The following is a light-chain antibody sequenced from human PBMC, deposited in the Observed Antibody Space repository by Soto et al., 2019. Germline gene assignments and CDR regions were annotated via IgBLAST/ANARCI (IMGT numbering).Light chain of an antibody. CDR3: QQYVKWPPTFT. Sequence: EILMTQSPATLSVSLGERVTLSCRTSQSVSSNIAWYQQKPGQAPRLLIYSASIRATGIPTRFSASGSGTEFTLAISRVQSEDFADYYCQQYVKWPPTFTFGQGTKLEIK. CDR2: SAS. CDR1: QSVSSN. V-gene: IGKV3-15*01. J-gene: IGKJ2*01.